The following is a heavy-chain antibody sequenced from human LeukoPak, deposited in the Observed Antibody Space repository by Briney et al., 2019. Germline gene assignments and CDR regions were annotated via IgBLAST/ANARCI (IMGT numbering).Heavy chain of an antibody. D-gene: IGHD2-15*01. CDR1: GGSISSYY. V-gene: IGHV4-59*12. Sequence: SETLSLTCTVSGGSISSYYWSWIRQPPGKGLEWIGYIYYSGSTNYNPSLRSRVTISVDTSKNQFPLKLSSVTAADTAVYYCARGYCSGGSCYSSYYYNYMDVWGKGTTVTVSS. J-gene: IGHJ6*03. CDR3: ARGYCSGGSCYSSYYYNYMDV. CDR2: IYYSGST.